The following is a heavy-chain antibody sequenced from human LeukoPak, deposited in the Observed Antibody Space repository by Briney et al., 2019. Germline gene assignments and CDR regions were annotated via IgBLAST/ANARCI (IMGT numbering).Heavy chain of an antibody. D-gene: IGHD6-13*01. V-gene: IGHV3-7*01. CDR2: IKQDGSEK. CDR1: GFTFSSYW. J-gene: IGHJ4*02. Sequence: GGSLRLSCAASGFTFSSYWISWVRQAPGKGLEWVANIKQDGSEKYHVDSVKGRFTISRDNAKNSLYLQMNSLRAEDTAVYYCARTSSWTRSTYYFDYWGQGTLVTVSS. CDR3: ARTSSWTRSTYYFDY.